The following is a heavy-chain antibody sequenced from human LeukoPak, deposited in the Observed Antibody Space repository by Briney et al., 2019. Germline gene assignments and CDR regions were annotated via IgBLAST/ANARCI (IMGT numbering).Heavy chain of an antibody. CDR3: ARVNMVGPILEDYYFYMDV. D-gene: IGHD1-26*01. CDR1: GYTFTSYG. J-gene: IGHJ6*03. CDR2: ISAYNGYT. Sequence: ASVKVSCKASGYTFTSYGFSWVRQAPGQGLEWMGWISAYNGYTYNSQKFQGRVTMTTDTSTTTAYMELRSLRSDVTAVYYCARVNMVGPILEDYYFYMDVWGKGTAVTVSS. V-gene: IGHV1-18*01.